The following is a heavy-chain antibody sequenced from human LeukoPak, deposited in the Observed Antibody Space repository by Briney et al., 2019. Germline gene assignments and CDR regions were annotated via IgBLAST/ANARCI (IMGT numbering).Heavy chain of an antibody. CDR1: GGSISSFF. J-gene: IGHJ4*02. Sequence: PSETLSLTCTVSGGSISSFFWSWIRQPPGKGLEWIGSMHYSGDTKYNPSLKSRVSLPIDTSNQQFSLRLSSVTAADTAVYYCARDLELERNRWNYFESWGQGTLVTVSS. CDR3: ARDLELERNRWNYFES. V-gene: IGHV4-59*01. D-gene: IGHD1-1*01. CDR2: MHYSGDT.